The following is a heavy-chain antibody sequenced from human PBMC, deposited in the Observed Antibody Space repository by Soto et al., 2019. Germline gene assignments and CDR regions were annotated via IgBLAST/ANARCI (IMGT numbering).Heavy chain of an antibody. CDR2: INSGATTT. Sequence: EVQLVESGGGLVQPGGSLRLSCAASGFTFSSSWMHWVSQGPGKGLVWVSRINSGATTTNYADSVKGRFTISRDNAKNTLYLPMDSLTAEDTAVYYCARGPSGWFGYDYWGQGTLVTVSS. V-gene: IGHV3-74*01. J-gene: IGHJ4*02. CDR1: GFTFSSSW. D-gene: IGHD6-19*01. CDR3: ARGPSGWFGYDY.